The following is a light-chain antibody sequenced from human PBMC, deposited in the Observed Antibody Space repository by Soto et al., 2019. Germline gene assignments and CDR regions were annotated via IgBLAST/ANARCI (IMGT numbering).Light chain of an antibody. CDR3: AAWDDSLRAVV. V-gene: IGLV1-47*01. CDR2: MTN. Sequence: QSVLTQSPSASGTPGQTVTISCSGGWYNIGKNLAYWYQQLPGTPPKLLIYMTNQRPPGVPDRFSGSKSAASASLAVSGLRSEDEAGYYCAAWDDSLRAVVFGGGTKLTVL. CDR1: WYNIGKNL. J-gene: IGLJ2*01.